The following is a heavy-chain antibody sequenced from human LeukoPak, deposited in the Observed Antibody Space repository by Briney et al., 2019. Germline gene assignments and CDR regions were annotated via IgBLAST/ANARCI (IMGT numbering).Heavy chain of an antibody. CDR3: ARLCSSWYHPAVAEKYYFDY. D-gene: IGHD6-13*01. V-gene: IGHV4-39*01. CDR2: IYYSGST. CDR1: GGSISSSSYY. Sequence: SETLSLTCTVSGGSISSSSYYWGWIRQPPGKGLEWVGSIYYSGSTYYNPSLKSRVTISVDTSKNQFSLKLSSVTAADTAVYYCARLCSSWYHPAVAEKYYFDYWGQGTLVTVSS. J-gene: IGHJ4*02.